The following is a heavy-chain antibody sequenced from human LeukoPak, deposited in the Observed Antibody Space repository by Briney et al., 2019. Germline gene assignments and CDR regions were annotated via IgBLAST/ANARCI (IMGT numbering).Heavy chain of an antibody. V-gene: IGHV4-34*01. D-gene: IGHD5-12*01. CDR1: GGSISSYY. CDR2: INHSGST. Sequence: SETLSLTCTVSGGSISSYYWSWIRQPPGKGLKWIGEINHSGSTNYNPSLKSRVTISINTSKNQFSLKLSSVTAADTAVYYCARRNGQDIVATFRRRYYFDYWGQGTLVTVSS. J-gene: IGHJ4*02. CDR3: ARRNGQDIVATFRRRYYFDY.